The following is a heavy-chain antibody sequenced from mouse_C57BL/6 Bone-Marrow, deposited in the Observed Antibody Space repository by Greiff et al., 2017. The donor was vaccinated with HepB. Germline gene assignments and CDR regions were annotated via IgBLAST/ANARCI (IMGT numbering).Heavy chain of an antibody. V-gene: IGHV14-4*01. J-gene: IGHJ4*01. CDR3: TTLGAYAMDY. Sequence: VRLQQSGAELVRPGASVKLSCTASGFNIKDDYMHWVKQRPEQGLEWIGWIDPENGDTEYASKFQGKATITADTSSNTAYLQLSSLTSEDTAVYYCTTLGAYAMDYWGQGTSVTVSS. CDR2: IDPENGDT. CDR1: GFNIKDDY.